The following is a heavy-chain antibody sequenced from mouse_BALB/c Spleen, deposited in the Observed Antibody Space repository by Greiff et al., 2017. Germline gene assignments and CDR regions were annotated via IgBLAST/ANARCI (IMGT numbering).Heavy chain of an antibody. D-gene: IGHD1-1*01. V-gene: IGHV2-3*01. CDR3: APHYYGSSYWYFDV. CDR1: GFTFTDYY. CDR2: IWGDGST. Sequence: VQVVESGGGLVQPGGSLRLSCATSGFTFTDYYMSWVRQPPGKGLEWLGVIWGDGSTNYHSALISRLSISKDNSKSQVFLKLNSLQTDDTATYYCAPHYYGSSYWYFDVWGAGTTVTVSS. J-gene: IGHJ1*01.